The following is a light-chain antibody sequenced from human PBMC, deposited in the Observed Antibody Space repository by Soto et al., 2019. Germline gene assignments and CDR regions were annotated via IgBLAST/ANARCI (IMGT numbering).Light chain of an antibody. CDR2: EVT. V-gene: IGLV2-8*01. CDR1: SSDVGGYDY. J-gene: IGLJ2*01. Sequence: QSALTQPPSASGSPGQSVTISCTGTSSDVGGYDYVSWYQQQSGKAPKLLIYEVTKRPSGVPDRFSGSKSGNTASLTVSGLQAEDEADYYCSSYAGINSVLFGPGTQLTVL. CDR3: SSYAGINSVL.